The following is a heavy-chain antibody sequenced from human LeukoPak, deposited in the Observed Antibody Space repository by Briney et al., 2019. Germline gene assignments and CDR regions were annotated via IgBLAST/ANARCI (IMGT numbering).Heavy chain of an antibody. CDR2: MNPNSGNT. CDR3: ARVYRCSSTSCYISFYYYYYMDV. D-gene: IGHD2-2*02. J-gene: IGHJ6*03. Sequence: ASVKVSCKASGYTFTSYDINWVRRATGQGLEWMGWMNPNSGNTGYAQKFQGRVTMTRNTSISTAYMELSSLRSEDTAVYYCARVYRCSSTSCYISFYYYYYMDVWGKGTTVTVSS. V-gene: IGHV1-8*01. CDR1: GYTFTSYD.